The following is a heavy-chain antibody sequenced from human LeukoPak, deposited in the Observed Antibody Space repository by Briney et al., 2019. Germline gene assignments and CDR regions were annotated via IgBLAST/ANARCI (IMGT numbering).Heavy chain of an antibody. CDR2: IYHSGST. J-gene: IGHJ4*02. Sequence: SETLSLTCIVSGYSVNSGYHWGWIRPPPGKGLEWIGSIYHSGSTYYNPSLKSRVTISIDTSKNQFSLKLSSVTAADTAVYYCARGGSYFDYWGQGTLVTVSS. D-gene: IGHD3-16*01. CDR1: GYSVNSGYH. CDR3: ARGGSYFDY. V-gene: IGHV4-38-2*02.